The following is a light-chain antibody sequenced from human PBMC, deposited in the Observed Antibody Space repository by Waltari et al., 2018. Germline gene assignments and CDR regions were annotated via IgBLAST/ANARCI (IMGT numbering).Light chain of an antibody. CDR1: SSDVGSYNF. J-gene: IGLJ2*01. CDR3: SSFSSGSTPVV. Sequence: QSVLTQPASESGSPGQSITISCTGTSSDVGSYNFVSWYQQHPGKAPKLIIFNVSNRPSGVSTRFSGSKSGNPASLTISGLQAEYEADFYCSSFSSGSTPVVFGGGTMLTVL. CDR2: NVS. V-gene: IGLV2-14*03.